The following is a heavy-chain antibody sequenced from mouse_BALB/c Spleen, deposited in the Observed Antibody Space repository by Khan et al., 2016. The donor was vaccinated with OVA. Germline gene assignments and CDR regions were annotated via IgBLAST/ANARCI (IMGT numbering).Heavy chain of an antibody. CDR3: AKFTPDYYSMDY. CDR2: IWGDGNT. Sequence: QVQLKQSGPGLVAPSQSLSITCTVSGFSLTSYGVNWIRQPPGKGLEWLGVIWGDGNTNYHSALISRLIISTYNSKSQVFLKLNSLQTDDTATYYCAKFTPDYYSMDYWGQGTSVTVSS. J-gene: IGHJ4*01. D-gene: IGHD1-1*01. CDR1: GFSLTSYG. V-gene: IGHV2-3*01.